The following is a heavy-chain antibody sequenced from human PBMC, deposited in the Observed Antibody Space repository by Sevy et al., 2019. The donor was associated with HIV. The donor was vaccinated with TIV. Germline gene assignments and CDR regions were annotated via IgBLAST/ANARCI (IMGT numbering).Heavy chain of an antibody. V-gene: IGHV4-59*08. D-gene: IGHD1-26*01. CDR3: AGENAWGRGYS. Sequence: SEALSLTCTVSGGSISSLYWNWIRQPPGKGLEWIANIYYNGHINYNPSLKSRVTLSLDTSKNQFSLRLTSVTAADTAMYYCAGENAWGRGYSWGQGTLVTVSS. CDR2: IYYNGHI. CDR1: GGSISSLY. J-gene: IGHJ4*02.